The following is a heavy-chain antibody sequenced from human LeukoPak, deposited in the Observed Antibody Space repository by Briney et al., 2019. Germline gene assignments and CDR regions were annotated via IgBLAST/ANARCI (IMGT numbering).Heavy chain of an antibody. CDR1: GYTFTGYY. J-gene: IGHJ6*02. CDR2: INPNSGGT. D-gene: IGHD2-15*01. V-gene: IGHV1-2*02. CDR3: ASGSYCSGGSCYRSYYYYGMDV. Sequence: ASVTVSCKASGYTFTGYYMHWVRQAPGQGLEWMGWINPNSGGTNYAQKFQGRVTMTRDTSISTAYMELSRLRSDDTAVYYCASGSYCSGGSCYRSYYYYGMDVWGQGTTVTVSS.